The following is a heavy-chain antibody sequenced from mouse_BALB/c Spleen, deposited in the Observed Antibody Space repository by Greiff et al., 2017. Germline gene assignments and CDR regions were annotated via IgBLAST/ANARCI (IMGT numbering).Heavy chain of an antibody. CDR2: IYPGDGST. V-gene: IGHV1S56*01. CDR1: GYTFTSYY. J-gene: IGHJ4*01. CDR3: AGDYRYDDWPMDY. D-gene: IGHD2-14*01. Sequence: QVQLKESGPELVKPGASVKMSCKASGYTFTSYYIHWVKQRPGQGLEWIGWIYPGDGSTKYNEKFKGKTTLTADKSSSTAYMLLSSLTSEDSAIYFCAGDYRYDDWPMDYWGQGTSVTVSS.